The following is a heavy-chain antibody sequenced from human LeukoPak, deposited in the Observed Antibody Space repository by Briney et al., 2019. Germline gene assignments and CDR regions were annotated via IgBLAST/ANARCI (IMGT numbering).Heavy chain of an antibody. J-gene: IGHJ4*02. CDR1: GGSFSGYY. CDR3: AKGPRGFDY. CDR2: ISGSGGST. D-gene: IGHD3-10*01. Sequence: PSETLSLTCAVYGGSFSGYYWSWVRQAPGKGLEWVSAISGSGGSTYYADSVKGRFTISRDNSKNTLYLQMNSLRAEDTAVYYCAKGPRGFDYWGQGTLVTVSS. V-gene: IGHV3-23*01.